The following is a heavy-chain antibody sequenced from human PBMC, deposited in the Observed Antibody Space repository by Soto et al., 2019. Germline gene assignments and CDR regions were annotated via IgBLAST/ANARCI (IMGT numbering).Heavy chain of an antibody. CDR2: ISAYNGNT. V-gene: IGHV1-18*01. CDR3: ARGSITIFGVVLDPNFDP. Sequence: GASVKVSCKASGYTFTSYGISWVRQAPGQGLEWMGWISAYNGNTNYVQKLQGRVTITRDTSTSTAYMELSSLRSEDTAVYYCARGSITIFGVVLDPNFDPWGQGTLVTVSS. J-gene: IGHJ5*02. CDR1: GYTFTSYG. D-gene: IGHD3-3*01.